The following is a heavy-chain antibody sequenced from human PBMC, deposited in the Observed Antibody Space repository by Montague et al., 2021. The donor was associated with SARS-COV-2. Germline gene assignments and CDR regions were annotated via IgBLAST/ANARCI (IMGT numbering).Heavy chain of an antibody. D-gene: IGHD3-10*01. CDR2: IYYSGGI. Sequence: TLSLTCTVSGGSISDHYWAWIRQPPGKGLEWLAYIYYSGGINSNASLKSRVSMSVDTSKNQFSLKLTSVTAADTAVYYCARAVSVRRAVNWFDPWGQGTLVTVSS. CDR3: ARAVSVRRAVNWFDP. CDR1: GGSISDHY. J-gene: IGHJ5*02. V-gene: IGHV4-59*11.